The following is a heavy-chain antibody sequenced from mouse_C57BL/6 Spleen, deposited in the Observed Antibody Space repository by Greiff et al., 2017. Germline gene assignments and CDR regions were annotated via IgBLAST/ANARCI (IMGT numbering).Heavy chain of an antibody. D-gene: IGHD2-4*01. J-gene: IGHJ3*01. Sequence: QVQLQQPGAELVRPGTSVKLSCKASGYTFTSYWMHWVKQRPGQGLEWIGVIDPSDSYTNYNQKFKGKATLTVDTSSSKAYMPLSSLTSEDSAVYYCASIYYDYDGFAYWGQGTLVTVSA. CDR1: GYTFTSYW. CDR3: ASIYYDYDGFAY. V-gene: IGHV1-59*01. CDR2: IDPSDSYT.